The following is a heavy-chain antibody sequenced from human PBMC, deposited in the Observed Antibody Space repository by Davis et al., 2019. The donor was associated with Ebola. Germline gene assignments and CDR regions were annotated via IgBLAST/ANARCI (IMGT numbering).Heavy chain of an antibody. CDR1: GYTFTSYA. J-gene: IGHJ4*02. CDR3: ARKSYYYDSSGYYYALIDY. D-gene: IGHD3-22*01. CDR2: INTNTGNP. V-gene: IGHV7-4-1*02. Sequence: AASVKVSCKASGYTFTSYAMNWVRQAPGQGLEWMGWINTNTGNPTYAQGFTGRFVFSLDTSVSTAYLQISSLKAEDTAVYYCARKSYYYDSSGYYYALIDYWGQGTLVTVSS.